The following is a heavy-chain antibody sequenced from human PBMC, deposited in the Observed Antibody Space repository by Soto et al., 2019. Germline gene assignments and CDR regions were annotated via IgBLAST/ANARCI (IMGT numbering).Heavy chain of an antibody. Sequence: PEESLKIACKSSRYIFSKYWIRWLRQMPGKGLECMGIIYPGEFDTRYSPSFQGQVTISADKSITTAYLQWRSLKASDTAIYYCVVYSSSSGRHFDYWGQGTLGTVSS. CDR3: VVYSSSSGRHFDY. V-gene: IGHV5-51*01. CDR2: IYPGEFDT. D-gene: IGHD6-6*01. CDR1: RYIFSKYW. J-gene: IGHJ4*02.